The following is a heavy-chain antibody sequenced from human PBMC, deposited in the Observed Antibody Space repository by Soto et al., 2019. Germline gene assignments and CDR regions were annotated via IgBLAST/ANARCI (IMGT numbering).Heavy chain of an antibody. J-gene: IGHJ5*02. Sequence: QLQLQESGPGLVKPSETLSLTCTVSGGSISSSSYYWGWIRQPPGKGLEWLGSIYYSGSTYYNPSLKSRVTIPVDTPKNQFSLKPSSVTAADTAVYYCARRDYGDWFDPWGQGTLVTVSS. CDR1: GGSISSSSYY. CDR2: IYYSGST. D-gene: IGHD4-17*01. V-gene: IGHV4-39*01. CDR3: ARRDYGDWFDP.